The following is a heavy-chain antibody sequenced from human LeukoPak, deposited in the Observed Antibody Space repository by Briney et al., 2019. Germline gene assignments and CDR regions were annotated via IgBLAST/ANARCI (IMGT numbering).Heavy chain of an antibody. CDR1: GYTFTSYG. V-gene: IGHV1-18*04. CDR2: ISAYNGNT. D-gene: IGHD4-11*01. J-gene: IGHJ4*02. Sequence: ASVKVSCKASGYTFTSYGISWVRQAPGQGLEWMGWISAYNGNTNYAQKLQGRVTMTTDTSTSTAYMELRSLRSDDTAVYYCARANYSDYQYYFDYWGQGTLVTVSS. CDR3: ARANYSDYQYYFDY.